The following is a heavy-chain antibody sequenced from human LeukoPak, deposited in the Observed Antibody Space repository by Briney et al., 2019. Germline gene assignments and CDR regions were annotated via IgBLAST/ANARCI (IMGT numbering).Heavy chain of an antibody. CDR1: GLTFGDYA. J-gene: IGHJ6*04. D-gene: IGHD2-2*01. V-gene: IGHV3-49*04. Sequence: GRSLRLSCTASGLTFGDYAMSWVRQAPGKGLEGVGFIRSKAYGCTTEYAASVKGRFTISRDDSKSIAYLQMNSLKTEDTAVYYCTRDPAGAAMLSLQDYYYGMDVWGKGTTVTVSS. CDR3: TRDPAGAAMLSLQDYYYGMDV. CDR2: IRSKAYGCTT.